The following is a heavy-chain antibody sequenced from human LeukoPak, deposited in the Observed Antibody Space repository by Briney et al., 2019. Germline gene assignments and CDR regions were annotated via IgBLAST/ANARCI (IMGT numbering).Heavy chain of an antibody. Sequence: GGSLRLSCAASGFTFSDYYMSWIRQAPGKGLEWVSYISNSGNTIYYADSVKGRFTISRDNAKNSLYLQMNSLRAEDTAVYYCARDRRYCSSTSCFRTYFDYWGQGTLATVSS. D-gene: IGHD2-2*01. J-gene: IGHJ4*02. V-gene: IGHV3-11*01. CDR2: ISNSGNTI. CDR3: ARDRRYCSSTSCFRTYFDY. CDR1: GFTFSDYY.